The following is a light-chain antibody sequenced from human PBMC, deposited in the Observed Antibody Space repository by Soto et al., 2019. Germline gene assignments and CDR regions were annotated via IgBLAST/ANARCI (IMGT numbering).Light chain of an antibody. Sequence: QSALTQPASVSGSPGQSITISCTGARTDVDGHDYVSWYQQHSGQAPKLMIFDVHNRPSGVSSRFSGSKSGDTASLTISGLQAEDDGDYYCSSYTASAPFYVFGTGTKVTVL. J-gene: IGLJ1*01. CDR2: DVH. V-gene: IGLV2-14*03. CDR1: RTDVDGHDY. CDR3: SSYTASAPFYV.